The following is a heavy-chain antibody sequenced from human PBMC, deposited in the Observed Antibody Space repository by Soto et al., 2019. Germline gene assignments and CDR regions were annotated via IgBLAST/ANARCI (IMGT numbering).Heavy chain of an antibody. J-gene: IGHJ4*02. CDR3: ARAGSYSSSWYEGDY. CDR1: GGTFSSYA. CDR2: IIPIFGTA. Sequence: SVKVSCKASGGTFSSYAISWVRQAPGQRLEWMGGIIPIFGTANYAQKFQGRVTITADESTSTAYMELSSLRSEDTAVYYCARAGSYSSSWYEGDYWGQGTLVTVSS. D-gene: IGHD6-13*01. V-gene: IGHV1-69*13.